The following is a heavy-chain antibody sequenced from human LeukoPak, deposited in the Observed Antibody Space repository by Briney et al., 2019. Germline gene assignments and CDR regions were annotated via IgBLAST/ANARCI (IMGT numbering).Heavy chain of an antibody. J-gene: IGHJ3*02. V-gene: IGHV4-59*01. Sequence: PSETLSLTCTVSGGSISSYYWSWIRQPPGKGLEWIGYIYYSGSTNYNPSLKSRVTLSVDTSKNQFSLKLSSVSAADTAVYYCARTRPAGTFDAFDIWGQGTMVTVSS. D-gene: IGHD6-25*01. CDR2: IYYSGST. CDR1: GGSISSYY. CDR3: ARTRPAGTFDAFDI.